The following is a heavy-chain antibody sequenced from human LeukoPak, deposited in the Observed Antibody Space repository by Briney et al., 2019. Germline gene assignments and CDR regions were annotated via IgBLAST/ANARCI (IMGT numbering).Heavy chain of an antibody. Sequence: PGGSLVPHLAASAFTSLSYAIKWFSQAPEKGLEWIAYFSSSGSYMYADSAKSRFTISRDNAKNSLYLQMNSLRAEDTAVYYYAKHKGWFDYWGQGTLVTVSS. CDR2: FSSSGSYM. CDR3: AKHKGWFDY. V-gene: IGHV3-48*03. CDR1: AFTSLSYA. J-gene: IGHJ5*01.